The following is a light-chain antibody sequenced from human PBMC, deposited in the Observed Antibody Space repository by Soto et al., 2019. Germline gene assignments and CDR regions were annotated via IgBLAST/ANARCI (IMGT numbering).Light chain of an antibody. Sequence: QSALTQPASVSGSPGQSITISCTGTSSDVGGHNSVYWYQQHPGKAPKLMVYNVSNRPSGVSNRFSGSKSGNTASLTISGLLAEDEADYYCTSYTSSSTYVFGAGTKLTVL. CDR3: TSYTSSSTYV. CDR2: NVS. V-gene: IGLV2-14*01. J-gene: IGLJ1*01. CDR1: SSDVGGHNS.